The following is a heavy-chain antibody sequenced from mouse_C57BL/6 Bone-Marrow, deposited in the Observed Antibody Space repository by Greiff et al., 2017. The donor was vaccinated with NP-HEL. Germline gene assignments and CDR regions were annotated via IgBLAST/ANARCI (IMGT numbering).Heavy chain of an antibody. CDR1: GYAFSSSW. CDR2: IYPGDGDT. CDR3: ARIYYYGSSYN. Sequence: VQGVESGPELVKPGASVKISCKASGYAFSSSWMNWVKQRPGKGLEWIGRIYPGDGDTNYNGKFKGKATLTADKSSSTAYMQLSSLTSEDSAVYFCARIYYYGSSYNWGQGTTLTVSS. J-gene: IGHJ2*01. D-gene: IGHD1-1*01. V-gene: IGHV1-82*01.